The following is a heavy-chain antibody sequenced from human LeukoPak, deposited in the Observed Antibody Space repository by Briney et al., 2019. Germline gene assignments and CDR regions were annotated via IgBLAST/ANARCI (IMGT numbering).Heavy chain of an antibody. CDR3: AKDLNYYDSSGYYSAFDI. J-gene: IGHJ3*02. CDR1: GFTFSSDA. CDR2: ISGSGGST. V-gene: IGHV3-23*01. D-gene: IGHD3-22*01. Sequence: GVSLRLSRAASGFTFSSDAMSWVRQAPGKGLEWVSGISGSGGSTYYADTVKGRFTISRDNSKNTLDLQMNSLRAEDTAVYYCAKDLNYYDSSGYYSAFDIWGQGTMVTVSS.